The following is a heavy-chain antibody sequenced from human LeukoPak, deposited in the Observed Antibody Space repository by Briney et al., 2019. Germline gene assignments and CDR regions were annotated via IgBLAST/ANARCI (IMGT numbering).Heavy chain of an antibody. CDR3: ARVVMKAFYYYYMDV. V-gene: IGHV1-8*01. Sequence: ASVKVSCNSSVYTFSVYYVNWVRQAPGQGLEWMGGMNQTSGDTGYAQKFQGRVTMNRSMSKNTGYMELSRLRSEDTAVYFCARVVMKAFYYYYMDVWGKGTTIIISS. CDR2: MNQTSGDT. CDR1: VYTFSVYY. J-gene: IGHJ6*03. D-gene: IGHD2-21*01.